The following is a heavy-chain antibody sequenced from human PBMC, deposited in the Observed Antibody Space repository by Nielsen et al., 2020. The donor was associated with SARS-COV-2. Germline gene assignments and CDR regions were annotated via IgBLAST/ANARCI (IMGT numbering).Heavy chain of an antibody. V-gene: IGHV4-61*02. D-gene: IGHD4-17*01. CDR2: IYTSGST. CDR3: ATFNEWPTTSVEY. J-gene: IGHJ4*02. CDR1: GGSISSGSYY. Sequence: SETLSLTCTVSGGSISSGSYYWSWIRQPAGKGLEWIGRIYTSGSTNYNPSLKSRVTISVDTSKNQFSLKLSSVTAADTAVYYCATFNEWPTTSVEYWGQGTLVTVSA.